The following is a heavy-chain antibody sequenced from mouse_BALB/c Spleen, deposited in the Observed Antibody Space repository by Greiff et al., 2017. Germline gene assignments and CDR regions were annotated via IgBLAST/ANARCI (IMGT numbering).Heavy chain of an antibody. CDR1: GYSITSDYA. CDR2: ISYSGST. J-gene: IGHJ3*01. Sequence: EVKLQESGPGLVKPSQSLSLTCTVTGYSITSDYAWNWIRQFPGNKLEWMGYISYSGSTSYNPSLKSRISITRDTSKNQFFLQLNSVTTEDTATYYCARLIDGPAWFAYWGQGTLVTVSA. D-gene: IGHD2-3*01. V-gene: IGHV3-2*02. CDR3: ARLIDGPAWFAY.